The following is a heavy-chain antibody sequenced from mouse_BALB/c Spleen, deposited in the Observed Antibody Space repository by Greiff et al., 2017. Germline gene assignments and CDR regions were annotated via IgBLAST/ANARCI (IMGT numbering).Heavy chain of an antibody. CDR2: IYPSDSYT. D-gene: IGHD1-1*01. CDR1: GYTFTSYW. Sequence: VQLQQPGAELVRPGASVKLSCKASGYTFTSYWINWVKQRPGQGLEWIGNIYPSDSYTNYNQKFKDKATLTVDKSSSTAYMQLSSPTSEDSAVYYCTRNDYGSPWYFDVWGAGTTVTVSS. V-gene: IGHV1-69*02. CDR3: TRNDYGSPWYFDV. J-gene: IGHJ1*01.